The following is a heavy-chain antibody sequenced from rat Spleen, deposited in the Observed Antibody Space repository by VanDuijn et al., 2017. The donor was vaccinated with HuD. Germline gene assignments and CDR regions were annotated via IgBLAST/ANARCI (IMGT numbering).Heavy chain of an antibody. CDR3: ARVTWDDFDY. J-gene: IGHJ2*01. CDR2: ISYSGST. V-gene: IGHV3-1*01. CDR1: HYSITSSY. Sequence: EVQLQESGPGLVKPSQSLSLTCSVTHYSITSSYEWTWIRKFPGNKMEWMGYISYSGSTSYNPSLKSRIPITRDTSKNQFFLQLNSVTTEDTATYYCARVTWDDFDYWGQGVMVTVSS.